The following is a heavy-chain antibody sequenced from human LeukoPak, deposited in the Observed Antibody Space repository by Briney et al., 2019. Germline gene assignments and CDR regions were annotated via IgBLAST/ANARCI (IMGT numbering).Heavy chain of an antibody. V-gene: IGHV4-34*01. J-gene: IGHJ4*02. D-gene: IGHD2-2*01. CDR3: ARGRGVPAAFDY. Sequence: PSETLSLTCAVYGGSFSGYYWSWIRQPPGKGLEWVGEINHSGSTNYNPSLKSRVTISVDTSKNQFSLNLSSVAAADTAVYYCARGRGVPAAFDYWGQGTLVTVSS. CDR1: GGSFSGYY. CDR2: INHSGST.